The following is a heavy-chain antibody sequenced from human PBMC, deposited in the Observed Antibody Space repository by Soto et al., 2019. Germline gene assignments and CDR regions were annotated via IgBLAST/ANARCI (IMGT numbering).Heavy chain of an antibody. J-gene: IGHJ5*02. CDR3: ARVIGSSSWAMWFDP. CDR2: IWYDGSNK. CDR1: GFTFSSYG. D-gene: IGHD6-13*01. V-gene: IGHV3-33*01. Sequence: QVQLVESGGGVVQPGRSLRLSCAASGFTFSSYGMHWVRQAPGKGLEWVAVIWYDGSNKYYADSVKGRFTISRDNSKNPLYLQMNSLRAEDTAVYYCARVIGSSSWAMWFDPWGQGTLVTVSS.